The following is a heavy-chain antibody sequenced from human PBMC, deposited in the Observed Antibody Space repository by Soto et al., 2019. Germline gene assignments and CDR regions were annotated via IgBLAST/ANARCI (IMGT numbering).Heavy chain of an antibody. CDR1: GFIFSNYG. Sequence: QVQLVESGGGVVQPGTSLTLSCSASGFIFSNYGMHWVRQAPGKGLEWVSIISYDGSRKHYIDSVKGRFTISRDNSKNTLDLQMNSLRAEDTAVYYCATDIHPGRDTYHYGADYWGQGTLVAVSS. J-gene: IGHJ4*02. CDR3: ATDIHPGRDTYHYGADY. CDR2: ISYDGSRK. V-gene: IGHV3-30*03. D-gene: IGHD5-12*01.